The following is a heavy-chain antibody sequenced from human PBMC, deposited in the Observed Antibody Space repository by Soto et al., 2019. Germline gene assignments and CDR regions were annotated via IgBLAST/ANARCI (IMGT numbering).Heavy chain of an antibody. CDR2: ISGYNGKT. V-gene: IGHV1-18*01. Sequence: ASVKVSCKASGYIFTSYGISWVLQAPGQGLEWMGWISGYNGKTTYAQNFQGRVTMTTDRSTSTAYMELRSLRSDDTALYYCTRDNRFSDYGGNHYFDYWGQGSLVTVS. CDR3: TRDNRFSDYGGNHYFDY. CDR1: GYIFTSYG. D-gene: IGHD4-17*01. J-gene: IGHJ4*02.